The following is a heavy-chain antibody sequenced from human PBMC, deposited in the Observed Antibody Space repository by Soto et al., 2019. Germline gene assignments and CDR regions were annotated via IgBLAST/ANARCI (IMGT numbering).Heavy chain of an antibody. J-gene: IGHJ4*02. Sequence: PSETLSLTCTVSGGSISSHSYYWVWIRQPPGKGLEWVGSLYYRGSTYYNPSLKSRVIISVDTSKNQFSLSLNSVTAADTAVYYCARHKIVGARGLDYWGQGALVTVSS. CDR2: LYYRGST. V-gene: IGHV4-39*01. CDR1: GGSISSHSYY. CDR3: ARHKIVGARGLDY. D-gene: IGHD1-26*01.